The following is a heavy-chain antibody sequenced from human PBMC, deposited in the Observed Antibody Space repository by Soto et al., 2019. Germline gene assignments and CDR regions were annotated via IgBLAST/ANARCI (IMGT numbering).Heavy chain of an antibody. CDR2: IYYSGTT. J-gene: IGHJ4*02. V-gene: IGHV4-59*01. CDR1: DDSISNYY. CDR3: ARPLTIYSGSDWAY. Sequence: SETLSLTCTVSDDSISNYYWSWIRQPPGKGLEWIGYIYYSGTTSYNPSLNSRATISVDTSKNQFSLKLSSVTTADTAVYYCARPLTIYSGSDWAYWGPGTLVTVSS. D-gene: IGHD1-26*01.